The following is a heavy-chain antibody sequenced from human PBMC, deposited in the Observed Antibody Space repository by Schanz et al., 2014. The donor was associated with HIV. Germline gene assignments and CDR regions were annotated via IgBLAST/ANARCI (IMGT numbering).Heavy chain of an antibody. J-gene: IGHJ4*02. Sequence: QVRLVQSGAEVKKPGSSVKVSCKASGGTFSSFGISWVRQASGQGLEWVGWMNPRSGNTGYAQKFQGRVTLTRNTSSTTAYMELSSLTSDDTAVYYCTRGARDCSNGVCGGTYFDYWGQGTLITVSS. V-gene: IGHV1-8*01. D-gene: IGHD2-8*01. CDR3: TRGARDCSNGVCGGTYFDY. CDR2: MNPRSGNT. CDR1: GGTFSSFG.